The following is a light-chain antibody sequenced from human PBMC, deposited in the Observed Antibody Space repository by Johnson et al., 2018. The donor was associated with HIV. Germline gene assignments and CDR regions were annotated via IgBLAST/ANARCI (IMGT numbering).Light chain of an antibody. V-gene: IGLV1-51*01. J-gene: IGLJ1*01. CDR3: GTWDSSRSASYV. CDR1: SSNIGNNY. Sequence: QSVLTQPPSVSAAPGQKVTISCSGSSSNIGNNYVSWYQQLPGTAPKLLIYDNNKRPSGISDRFPGSKSGTSATLGITGLQTGDEADYYCGTWDSSRSASYVFGTGTKVSVL. CDR2: DNN.